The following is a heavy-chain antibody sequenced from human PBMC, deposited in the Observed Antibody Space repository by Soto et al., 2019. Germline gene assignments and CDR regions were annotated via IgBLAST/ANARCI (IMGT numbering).Heavy chain of an antibody. CDR2: INSAGSST. V-gene: IGHV3-74*01. CDR1: GFTFSSYW. CDR3: VRTSLVVAAATRADY. Sequence: EVQLVESGGGLVQPGGSLRLSCAASGFTFSSYWMHWVRQAPGKGLVWVSRINSAGSSTSYADSVKGRFTISRDNAKNTLYLQMNSLRAEDTALYYCVRTSLVVAAATRADYWGRGTLVTVSS. D-gene: IGHD2-15*01. J-gene: IGHJ4*02.